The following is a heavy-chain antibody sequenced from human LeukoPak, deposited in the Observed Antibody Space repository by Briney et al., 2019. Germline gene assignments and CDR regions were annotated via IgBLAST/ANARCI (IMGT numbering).Heavy chain of an antibody. Sequence: GGSLRLSCAASGFTFSSYAMHWVRQAPGKGLEWVAVISYDGSNKYYADSVKGRFTISRDNSKNTLYLQMNSLRAEDTAVYYCARLPRQGSGYDIGYYYYYGMDVWGQGTTVTVSS. CDR3: ARLPRQGSGYDIGYYYYYGMDV. CDR2: ISYDGSNK. CDR1: GFTFSSYA. V-gene: IGHV3-30-3*01. D-gene: IGHD5-12*01. J-gene: IGHJ6*02.